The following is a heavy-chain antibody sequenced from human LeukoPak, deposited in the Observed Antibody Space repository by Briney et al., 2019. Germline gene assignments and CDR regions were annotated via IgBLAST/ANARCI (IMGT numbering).Heavy chain of an antibody. J-gene: IGHJ6*02. CDR2: INYSGST. Sequence: SETLSLTCTVSGGSICSYYWGWMRQPPGKGRVWGGYINYSGSTNYHPSLKSRVTISVDTSKNQFSLKLSPGTAADTAVYYCARAKLGSSGYYYGLELDYYYYYGMDVWGQGTTVTVSS. V-gene: IGHV4-59*01. D-gene: IGHD3-22*01. CDR1: GGSICSYY. CDR3: ARAKLGSSGYYYGLELDYYYYYGMDV.